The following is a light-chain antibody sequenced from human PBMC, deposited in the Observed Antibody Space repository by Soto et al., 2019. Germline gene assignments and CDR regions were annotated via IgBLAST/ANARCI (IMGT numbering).Light chain of an antibody. CDR2: GAS. CDR1: QSVSSN. J-gene: IGKJ1*01. Sequence: EIVLTQSPGTLSLSPGERATLSCRASQSVSSNLAWYQQKPGQAPRLPIYGASTRATGIPARFSGSGSGTEFTLTISSLQSEDFAVYYCQQYNNWPWTFGQGTKVDIK. CDR3: QQYNNWPWT. V-gene: IGKV3-15*01.